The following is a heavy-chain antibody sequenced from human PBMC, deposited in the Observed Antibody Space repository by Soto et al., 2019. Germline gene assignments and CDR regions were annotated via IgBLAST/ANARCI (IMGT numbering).Heavy chain of an antibody. Sequence: SETLSLTCAVYGGSFSGYYWSWIRQPPGKGLEWIGEINHSGSTNYNPSLKSRVTISVGTSKNQFSLKLSSVTAADTAVYYCARGRLYDYVWGSYRHNVVRAFDIWGQGTMVTVSS. J-gene: IGHJ3*02. CDR3: ARGRLYDYVWGSYRHNVVRAFDI. D-gene: IGHD3-16*02. V-gene: IGHV4-34*01. CDR1: GGSFSGYY. CDR2: INHSGST.